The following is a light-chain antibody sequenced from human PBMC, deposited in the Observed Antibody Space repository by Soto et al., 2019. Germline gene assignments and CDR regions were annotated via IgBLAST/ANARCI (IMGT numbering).Light chain of an antibody. V-gene: IGKV3-15*01. CDR2: GAF. CDR3: QQYKNWPPLT. Sequence: EIVMTQSPATLSVSPGETATLSCRASQSVSFHLAWYQQKPGQGPRLLIYGAFTRATGIPARFSGSGSGTDFPLTIITLQSEDFALYYCQQYKNWPPLTFGGGTKVQIK. CDR1: QSVSFH. J-gene: IGKJ4*01.